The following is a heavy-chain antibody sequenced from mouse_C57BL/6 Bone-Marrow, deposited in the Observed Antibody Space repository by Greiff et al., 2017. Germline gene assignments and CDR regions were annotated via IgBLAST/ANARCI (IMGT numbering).Heavy chain of an antibody. D-gene: IGHD2-5*01. CDR2: IYTRSGNT. CDR3: AREGPYYSKDY. V-gene: IGHV1-81*01. J-gene: IGHJ2*01. CDR1: GYTFTGYG. Sequence: VKLQESGAELVRPGASVKLSCKASGYTFTGYGISWVKQRTGQGLEWIGEIYTRSGNTYYNEKFKGKATLTADQSSSTAYMELRSLTSEDSAVYFCAREGPYYSKDYWGQGTTLTVSS.